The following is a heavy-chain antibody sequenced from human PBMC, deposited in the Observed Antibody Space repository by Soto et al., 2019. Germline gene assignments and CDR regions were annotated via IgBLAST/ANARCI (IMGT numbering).Heavy chain of an antibody. V-gene: IGHV3-23*01. D-gene: IGHD3-16*01. CDR1: GFTLRTYG. CDR2: ISGSGDKT. CDR3: VAFDPFGH. J-gene: IGHJ4*02. Sequence: EVQLLESGGGLVQPGGSLRLSCAVSGFTLRTYGMSWVRQAPGKGLEWVSGISGSGDKTYYADSVKGRFTISRDNFKNTLSVQMSRLRVEDAAVYYCVAFDPFGHWGQGTLVTVSS.